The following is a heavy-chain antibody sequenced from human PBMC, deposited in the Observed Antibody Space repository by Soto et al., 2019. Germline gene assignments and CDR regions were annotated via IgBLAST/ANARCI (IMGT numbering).Heavy chain of an antibody. CDR2: INAGNGNT. CDR1: GYTFTSYA. J-gene: IGHJ6*02. V-gene: IGHV1-3*01. Sequence: ASVKVSCKASGYTFTSYAMHWVRQTPGQRLEWMGWINAGNGNTKYSQKFQGRATITRDTSASTAYMELSSLRSEDTAVYYCASSYSNYALIDYYYYGMDVWGQGTTVTVSS. CDR3: ASSYSNYALIDYYYYGMDV. D-gene: IGHD4-4*01.